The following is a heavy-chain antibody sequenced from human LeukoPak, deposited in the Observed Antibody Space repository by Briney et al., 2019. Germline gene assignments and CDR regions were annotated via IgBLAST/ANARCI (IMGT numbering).Heavy chain of an antibody. CDR3: ARDGDIVVVPAELGAFDI. CDR1: GYTFTSYG. CDR2: ISAYNGNT. Sequence: ASVKVSCKASGYTFTSYGISWVRQAPGQGLEWMGWISAYNGNTNYAQKLQGRVTMTTDTSTSTAYMELRSLRSDDTAVYYCARDGDIVVVPAELGAFDIWGQGTMVTVSS. V-gene: IGHV1-18*01. J-gene: IGHJ3*02. D-gene: IGHD2-2*01.